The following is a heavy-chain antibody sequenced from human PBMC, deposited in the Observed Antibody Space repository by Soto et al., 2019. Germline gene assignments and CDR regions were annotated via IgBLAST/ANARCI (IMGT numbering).Heavy chain of an antibody. CDR1: GFTFSSYW. CDR3: ARARYYYDSSGYSPLYYFDY. V-gene: IGHV3-7*01. J-gene: IGHJ4*02. Sequence: PGGSLRLSCAASGFTFSSYWMSWVRQAPGKGLEWVANIKQDGSEKYYVDSVKGRFTISRDNAKNSLYLQMNSLRAEDTAVYYCARARYYYDSSGYSPLYYFDYWGQGTLVTASS. CDR2: IKQDGSEK. D-gene: IGHD3-22*01.